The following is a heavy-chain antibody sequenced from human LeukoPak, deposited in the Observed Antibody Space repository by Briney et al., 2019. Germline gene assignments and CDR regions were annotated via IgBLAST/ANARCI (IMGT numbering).Heavy chain of an antibody. CDR1: GGSISSYY. CDR2: IYYSGSA. J-gene: IGHJ4*02. D-gene: IGHD2-15*01. CDR3: ARLYCSGGSCYFDY. V-gene: IGHV4-59*08. Sequence: SETLSLTCTVSGGSISSYYWSWIRQPPGKGLEWIGYIYYSGSANYNPSLKSRVTISVDTSKNQFSLKLSSVTAADTAVYYCARLYCSGGSCYFDYWGQGTLVTVSS.